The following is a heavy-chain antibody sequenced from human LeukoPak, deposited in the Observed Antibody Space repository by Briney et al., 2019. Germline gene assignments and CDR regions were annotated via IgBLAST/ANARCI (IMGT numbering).Heavy chain of an antibody. D-gene: IGHD3-3*01. CDR2: IYYSGST. CDR1: GGSISSSSYY. V-gene: IGHV4-39*01. J-gene: IGHJ6*03. Sequence: SETLSLTCTVSGGSISSSSYYWGWIRQPPGKGLEWIGSIYYSGSTYYNPSLKSRVTISVDTSKNQFSLKLSSVTAADTAVYYCARRNFGVVIHPSDYYYYMDVWGKGTTVTVSS. CDR3: ARRNFGVVIHPSDYYYYMDV.